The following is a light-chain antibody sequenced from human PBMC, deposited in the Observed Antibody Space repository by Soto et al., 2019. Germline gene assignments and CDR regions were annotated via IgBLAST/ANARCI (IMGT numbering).Light chain of an antibody. CDR1: SSDVGGYNY. V-gene: IGLV2-14*01. J-gene: IGLJ1*01. CDR2: EVS. CDR3: NSYTSSSTLV. Sequence: QSVLTQPASVSGSPGQSITISCTGTSSDVGGYNYVSWYQQHPGKAPKLMIYEVSYRPSGVSTRFSGSKSGNTASLTISGLQAEDEADYYCNSYTSSSTLVFGTGTKVTV.